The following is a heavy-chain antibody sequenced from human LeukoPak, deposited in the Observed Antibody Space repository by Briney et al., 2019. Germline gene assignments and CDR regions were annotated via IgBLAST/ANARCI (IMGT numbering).Heavy chain of an antibody. D-gene: IGHD6-13*01. CDR1: GGSFSGYY. J-gene: IGHJ1*01. V-gene: IGHV4-34*01. CDR3: ARGGGSSWYDDVYFQH. Sequence: SETLSLTCAVYGGSFSGYYWIWIRQPPGKGLEWIGEINHSGSTNYNPSLKSRVTISVDTSKNQLSLKLSSVTAADTAVYYCARGGGSSWYDDVYFQHWGQGTLVTVSS. CDR2: INHSGST.